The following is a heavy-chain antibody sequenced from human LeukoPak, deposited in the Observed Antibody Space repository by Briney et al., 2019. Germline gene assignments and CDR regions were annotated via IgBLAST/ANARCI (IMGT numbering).Heavy chain of an antibody. J-gene: IGHJ5*02. CDR3: ARGRDILTGYWEFDP. D-gene: IGHD3-9*01. V-gene: IGHV1-18*01. CDR1: GYTFTSYG. Sequence: ASVKVSCKASGYTFTSYGISWVRQAPGQGLEWMGWISAYNGNTNYAQKFQGRVTMTRETSISTAYMERSRLRSDDTAVYYCARGRDILTGYWEFDPWGQGTLVTVSS. CDR2: ISAYNGNT.